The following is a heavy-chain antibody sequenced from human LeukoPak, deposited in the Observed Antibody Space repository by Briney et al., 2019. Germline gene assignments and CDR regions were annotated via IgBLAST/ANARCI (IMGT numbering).Heavy chain of an antibody. Sequence: GASVKVSCKASGYTFTSYGINWVRQAPGQGLEWMGWISAYNGNTNYAQKLQGRVTMTTDTSTSTAYMELRSLRSDDTAVYYCARDPRRRYYDSSGYYRWFDYWGQGTLVTVSS. CDR3: ARDPRRRYYDSSGYYRWFDY. CDR2: ISAYNGNT. J-gene: IGHJ4*02. CDR1: GYTFTSYG. D-gene: IGHD3-22*01. V-gene: IGHV1-18*01.